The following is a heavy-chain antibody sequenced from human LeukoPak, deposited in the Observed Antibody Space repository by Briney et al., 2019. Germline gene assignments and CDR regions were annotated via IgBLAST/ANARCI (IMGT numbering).Heavy chain of an antibody. CDR3: ARDVPPMALRYFGDAFDI. D-gene: IGHD3-9*01. J-gene: IGHJ3*02. Sequence: PSETLSLTCTVSGGSISSGSYYWSWIRQPAGKGLEWIGRIYTSGSTNYNPSLKSRVTISVDTSKNQFSLKLSSVTAADTAVYYCARDVPPMALRYFGDAFDIWGQGTMVTVFS. V-gene: IGHV4-61*02. CDR2: IYTSGST. CDR1: GGSISSGSYY.